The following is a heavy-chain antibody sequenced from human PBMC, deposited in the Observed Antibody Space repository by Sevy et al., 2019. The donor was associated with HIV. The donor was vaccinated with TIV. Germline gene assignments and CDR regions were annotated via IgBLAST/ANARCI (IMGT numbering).Heavy chain of an antibody. Sequence: SETLSLTCAVYGGSFSGYYWSWIRQPPGKGLEWIGEINHSGSTNYNPSLKSRVTISVDTSKNQFSLKLSSVTAADTAVYYCARGRTVTTFIFDYWGQGTLVTVSS. CDR2: INHSGST. D-gene: IGHD4-4*01. J-gene: IGHJ4*02. CDR3: ARGRTVTTFIFDY. CDR1: GGSFSGYY. V-gene: IGHV4-34*01.